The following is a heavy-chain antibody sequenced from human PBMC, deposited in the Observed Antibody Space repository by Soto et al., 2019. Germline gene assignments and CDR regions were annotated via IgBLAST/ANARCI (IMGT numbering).Heavy chain of an antibody. Sequence: ASVKVSCKASGGGNLRDYRTTWVRRAPGQGLEWMGWMNPNSGNTGYAQKFQGRVTMTRNTSISTAYMELSSLRSEDTAVYYCARGRTVRLRRGAFDIWGQGTMVT. V-gene: IGHV1-8*02. CDR3: ARGRTVRLRRGAFDI. CDR1: GGGNLRDYR. J-gene: IGHJ3*02. D-gene: IGHD4-17*01. CDR2: MNPNSGNT.